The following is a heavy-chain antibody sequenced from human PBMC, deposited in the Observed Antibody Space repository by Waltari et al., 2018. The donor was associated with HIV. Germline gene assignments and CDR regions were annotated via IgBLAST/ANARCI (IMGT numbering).Heavy chain of an antibody. CDR2: IYTPGRA. D-gene: IGHD3-10*01. CDR3: AQYGSGHRHFGY. Sequence: QVRLPQPGPRVLKRSEVLALTCTVSDAYTYPYFWDWVRQPPGQGLASTGPISARGRPVEVLTCIGYIYTPGRASHNPSLNSRSTIAVDTSRNHFSLKLCSVTAADTAIYYCAQYGSGHRHFGYWGQGILVTVSS. V-gene: IGHV4-59*01. J-gene: IGHJ4*02. CDR1: DAYTYPYF.